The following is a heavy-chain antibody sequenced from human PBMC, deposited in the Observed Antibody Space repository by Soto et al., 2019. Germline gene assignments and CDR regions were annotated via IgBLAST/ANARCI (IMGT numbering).Heavy chain of an antibody. V-gene: IGHV4-59*01. J-gene: IGHJ4*02. CDR3: ARDRYGSSSGFDY. CDR1: GGSISSYY. CDR2: IYYSGST. D-gene: IGHD6-13*01. Sequence: SETLSLTCTVSGGSISSYYWSWIRQPPGKGLEWIGYIYYSGSTNYNPSLKSRVTISVDTSKNQFSLKLSSVTAADTAGYYCARDRYGSSSGFDYWGQGTLVTVSS.